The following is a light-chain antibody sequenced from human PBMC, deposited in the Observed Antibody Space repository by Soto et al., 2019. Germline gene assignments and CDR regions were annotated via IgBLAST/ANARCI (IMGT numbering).Light chain of an antibody. Sequence: DIQMTQSPSTLSASVGDIVAIYFRASQSVSGWLAWYQQKPGKVPKLLIYQASTLEDGVPSRFSGSGSGTEFTLTISSLQPDDFATYYCQHYNSYSEAFGQGTKVDIK. CDR3: QHYNSYSEA. CDR1: QSVSGW. J-gene: IGKJ1*01. CDR2: QAS. V-gene: IGKV1-5*03.